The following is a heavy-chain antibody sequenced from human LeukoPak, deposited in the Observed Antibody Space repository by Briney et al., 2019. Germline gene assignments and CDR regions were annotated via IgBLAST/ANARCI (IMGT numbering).Heavy chain of an antibody. CDR3: ARDGHYYDSSGPEFDY. CDR2: INPNSGGT. V-gene: IGHV1-2*02. Sequence: ASVKVSCKASGYTFTGYYMHWVRQAPGQGLEWMGWINPNSGGTNYAQKLQGRVTMTTDTSTSTAYMELRSLRSDDTAVYYCARDGHYYDSSGPEFDYWGQGTLVTVSS. D-gene: IGHD3-22*01. CDR1: GYTFTGYY. J-gene: IGHJ4*02.